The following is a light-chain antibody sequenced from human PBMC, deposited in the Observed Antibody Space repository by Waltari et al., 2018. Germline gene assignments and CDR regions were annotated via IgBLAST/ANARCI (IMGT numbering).Light chain of an antibody. CDR1: QSVNSY. Sequence: EIVLTQSPGTLSLSPGEGATLSCRASQSVNSYLAWYQQKPGHAPRLLLYGASTRATGIPGRFSGSGSGTDFTLTIARLEPEYFAVYYCQQYGSSPPDTFGGGTKVEIE. J-gene: IGKJ4*01. V-gene: IGKV3-20*01. CDR2: GAS. CDR3: QQYGSSPPDT.